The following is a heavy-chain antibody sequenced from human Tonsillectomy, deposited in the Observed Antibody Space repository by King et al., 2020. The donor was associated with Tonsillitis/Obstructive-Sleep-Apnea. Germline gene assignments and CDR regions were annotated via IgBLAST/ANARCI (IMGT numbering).Heavy chain of an antibody. Sequence: VQLQESGPGLVKPSETLSLTCTVSGGSISSYYWNWIRQPPGKGLEWIGYIYYSGSTNYNPSLKSRVTISVDTSKNQFSLKLSSVTAADTAVYYCARGYVEERLLSTYFDYWGQGTMVTVSS. V-gene: IGHV4-59*01. CDR2: IYYSGST. CDR3: ARGYVEERLLSTYFDY. D-gene: IGHD3-3*01. CDR1: GGSISSYY. J-gene: IGHJ4*02.